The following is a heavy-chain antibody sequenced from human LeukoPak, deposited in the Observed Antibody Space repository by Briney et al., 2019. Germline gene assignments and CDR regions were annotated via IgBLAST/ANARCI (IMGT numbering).Heavy chain of an antibody. J-gene: IGHJ5*02. CDR2: ISSSSSYI. Sequence: PGGSLRLSCAASGFTFSSYWMSWVRQAPGKGLEWVSSISSSSSYIYYADSVKGRFTISRDNAKNSLYLQMNSLRAEDTAVYYCARDGDVLLWFGELSRQYNWFDPWGQGTLVTVSS. CDR3: ARDGDVLLWFGELSRQYNWFDP. V-gene: IGHV3-21*01. D-gene: IGHD3-10*01. CDR1: GFTFSSYW.